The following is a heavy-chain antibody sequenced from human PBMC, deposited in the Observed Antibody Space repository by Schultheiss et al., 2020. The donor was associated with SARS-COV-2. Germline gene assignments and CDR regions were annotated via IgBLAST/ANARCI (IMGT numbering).Heavy chain of an antibody. CDR2: IYYTGST. J-gene: IGHJ5*02. Sequence: SETLSLTCTVSGGSINSVGYYWSWIRQHPGKGLEWIGCIYYTGSTYYSPSLKSRLSISVDTSKNQFSLKLSSVNAADTAVYYCARNVWGPKIDLWGQGTLVTVSS. D-gene: IGHD1-26*01. CDR3: ARNVWGPKIDL. V-gene: IGHV4-31*03. CDR1: GGSINSVGYY.